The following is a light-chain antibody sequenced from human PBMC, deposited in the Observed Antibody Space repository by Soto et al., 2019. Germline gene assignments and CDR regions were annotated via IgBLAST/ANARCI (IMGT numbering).Light chain of an antibody. J-gene: IGKJ3*01. V-gene: IGKV3-20*01. CDR3: QQYGSSPT. CDR1: QSVSSSY. Sequence: EIVLTQSRGTLSLSPGERATLSCRASQSVSSSYLAWYQQKPGQAPRLLIYCASSRGTGIPDSFSGSGSWTDFTLTISRLEPEHFAVYYCQQYGSSPTFGPGTKVDIK. CDR2: CAS.